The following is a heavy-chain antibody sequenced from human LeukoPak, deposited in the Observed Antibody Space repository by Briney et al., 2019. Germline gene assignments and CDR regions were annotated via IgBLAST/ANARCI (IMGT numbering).Heavy chain of an antibody. D-gene: IGHD5-24*01. Sequence: SVKVSCKASGGTLSSYAISWVRQAPGQGLEWMGRIIPIFGTANYAQKFRGRVTITADKSTSTAYMELSSLRSEDTAVYYCARRRDRYNYEFDYWGQGTLVTVSS. CDR2: IIPIFGTA. V-gene: IGHV1-69*06. CDR1: GGTLSSYA. CDR3: ARRRDRYNYEFDY. J-gene: IGHJ4*02.